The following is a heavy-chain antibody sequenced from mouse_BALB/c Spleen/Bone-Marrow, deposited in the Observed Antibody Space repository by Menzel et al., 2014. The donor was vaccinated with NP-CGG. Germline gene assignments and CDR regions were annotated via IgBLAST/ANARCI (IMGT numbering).Heavy chain of an antibody. CDR2: ISGGGSYT. CDR3: TREEDYDSLFDY. CDR1: GFTFSSYT. D-gene: IGHD2-4*01. J-gene: IGHJ2*01. Sequence: EVNVVESGGGLVKPGGSLKLSCAASGFTFSSYTMSWVRQTPEKRLERVASISGGGSYTYYPDSVKGRFTISRDNAKNTLYLQMSSLNSEDTAVYHCTREEDYDSLFDYWGQGTALTVSS. V-gene: IGHV5-6-4*01.